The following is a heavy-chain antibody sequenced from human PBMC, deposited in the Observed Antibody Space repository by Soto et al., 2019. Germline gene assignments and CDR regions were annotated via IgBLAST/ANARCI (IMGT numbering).Heavy chain of an antibody. Sequence: SETLSLTCTVSGGSISSYYWSWIRQPPGKGLEWIGYIYYSGSTNYNPSLKSRVTISVDTSKNQFSLKLSSVTAADTAVYYCARDAGYCSSTSCYLFDYWGQGTLVTVSS. J-gene: IGHJ4*02. D-gene: IGHD2-2*01. V-gene: IGHV4-59*01. CDR1: GGSISSYY. CDR3: ARDAGYCSSTSCYLFDY. CDR2: IYYSGST.